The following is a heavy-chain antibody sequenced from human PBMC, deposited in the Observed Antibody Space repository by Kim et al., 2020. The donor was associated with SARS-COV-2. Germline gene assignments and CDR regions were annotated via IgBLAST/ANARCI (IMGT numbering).Heavy chain of an antibody. CDR3: ARAVVGAMDMTA. V-gene: IGHV4-39*02. Sequence: SETLSLNCIVSGGSLSGGSLYWGWVRQAPGKGLQWVASVYPTGTTYYNPSLESRVTISIDTSRNIFSLKVASVTAADTAIYYCARAVVGAMDMTAWGQG. CDR1: GGSLSGGSLY. J-gene: IGHJ4*02. D-gene: IGHD1-26*01. CDR2: VYPTGTT.